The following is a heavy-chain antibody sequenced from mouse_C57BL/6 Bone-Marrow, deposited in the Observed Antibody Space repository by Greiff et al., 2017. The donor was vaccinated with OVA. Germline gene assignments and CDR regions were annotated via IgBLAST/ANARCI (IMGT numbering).Heavy chain of an antibody. Sequence: EVMLVESGGDLVKPGGSLTLSCAASGFTFSSYGLSWVRQTPDKRLEWVATISSGGSYTYYPDSVKGRFTISRDNAKNTLYLQMSSLKSEDTAMYYCARKVVRYYGSSYSYYFDYWGQGTTLTVSS. CDR1: GFTFSSYG. D-gene: IGHD1-1*01. CDR2: ISSGGSYT. J-gene: IGHJ2*01. CDR3: ARKVVRYYGSSYSYYFDY. V-gene: IGHV5-6*01.